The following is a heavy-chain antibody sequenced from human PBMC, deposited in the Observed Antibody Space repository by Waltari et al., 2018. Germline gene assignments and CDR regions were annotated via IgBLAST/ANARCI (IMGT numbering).Heavy chain of an antibody. V-gene: IGHV3-21*02. Sequence: EVQLVESGGGRVEPGGSLRLSCAASGLTLRGDSLPWVRQAPGKGLEWVSSMGSSGSYIYYADSVKGRFTIVRDNAENSVSLQMDSLRVEDTATYYCAREDPRNIYYYYMDVWGKGTTVTVS. CDR3: AREDPRNIYYYYMDV. J-gene: IGHJ6*03. CDR2: MGSSGSYI. D-gene: IGHD2-15*01. CDR1: GLTLRGDS.